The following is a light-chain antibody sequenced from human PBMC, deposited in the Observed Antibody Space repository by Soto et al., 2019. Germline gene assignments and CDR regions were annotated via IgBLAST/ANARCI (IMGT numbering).Light chain of an antibody. CDR1: SSDIGAYKY. CDR2: DVA. CDR3: SSYTSTTTLYV. V-gene: IGLV2-14*03. J-gene: IGLJ1*01. Sequence: QSALTQPASVSASPGQSITISCTGTSSDIGAYKYVSWYQQHPGRAPKVIIYDVADRPSGVSSRFSGSKSGNTASLTISGLQAEDEADYYCSSYTSTTTLYVFGTGTKLTVL.